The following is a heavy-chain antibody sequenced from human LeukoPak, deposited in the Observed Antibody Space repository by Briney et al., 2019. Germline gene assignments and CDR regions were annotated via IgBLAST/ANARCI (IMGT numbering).Heavy chain of an antibody. CDR2: IYYSGST. V-gene: IGHV4-38-2*02. Sequence: PSETLSLTCTVSGYSISSGYYWGWIRQPPGKGLEWIGSIYYSGSTYYNPSLKSRVTISVDTSKNQFSLKLSSVTAADTAVYYCARLLWFGEGSGAFDIWGQGTMVTVSS. CDR1: GYSISSGYY. J-gene: IGHJ3*02. D-gene: IGHD3-10*01. CDR3: ARLLWFGEGSGAFDI.